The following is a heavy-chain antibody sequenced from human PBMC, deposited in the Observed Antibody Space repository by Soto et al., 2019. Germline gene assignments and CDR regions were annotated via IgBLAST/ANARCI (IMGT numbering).Heavy chain of an antibody. Sequence: QLQLQESGPGLVKPSETLSLTCTVSGGSISSSSYYWGWIRQPPGKGLEWIGSIYYSGSTYYNPSLKSRVTISVDTSKNQFSLKLSSVTAADTAVYYCASTLHTRNIGGYDEDGTYYYYMDVWGKGTTVTVSS. J-gene: IGHJ6*03. CDR1: GGSISSSSYY. CDR3: ASTLHTRNIGGYDEDGTYYYYMDV. V-gene: IGHV4-39*01. D-gene: IGHD5-12*01. CDR2: IYYSGST.